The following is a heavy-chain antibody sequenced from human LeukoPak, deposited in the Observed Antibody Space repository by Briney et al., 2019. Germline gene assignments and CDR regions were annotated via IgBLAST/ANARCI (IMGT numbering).Heavy chain of an antibody. D-gene: IGHD3-10*01. J-gene: IGHJ3*02. CDR1: GYTFTSYD. CDR2: MNPNSGNT. V-gene: IGHV1-8*03. Sequence: GASVKVSCKASGYTFTSYDINWVRQATGQGLEWMGWMNPNSGNTGYAQKFQGRVTITRNTSISTAYMELSSLRSEDTAVYYCARAIRMMRYGSDRYAFDIWGQGTMVTVSS. CDR3: ARAIRMMRYGSDRYAFDI.